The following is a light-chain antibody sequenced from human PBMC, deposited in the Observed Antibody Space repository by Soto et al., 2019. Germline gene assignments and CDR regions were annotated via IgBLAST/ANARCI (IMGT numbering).Light chain of an antibody. Sequence: QSALTQPASVSGSPGQSITISCTGTSTDVGGYKYVSWYQQHPGKAPKLIIYEVSNRPSGISHRFSGSKSGNTASLTISGLQAEDEADYYCSSYRTSSTVDFGGGPKVTVL. CDR3: SSYRTSSTVD. V-gene: IGLV2-14*01. J-gene: IGLJ2*01. CDR2: EVS. CDR1: STDVGGYKY.